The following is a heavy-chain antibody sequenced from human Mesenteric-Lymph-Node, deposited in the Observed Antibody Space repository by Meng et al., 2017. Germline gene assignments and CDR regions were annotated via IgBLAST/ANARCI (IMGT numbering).Heavy chain of an antibody. V-gene: IGHV3-48*03. D-gene: IGHD6-19*01. CDR1: GFTFSSYE. J-gene: IGHJ6*02. CDR2: ISSSGSTI. Sequence: GESLKISCAASGFTFSSYEMNWVRQAPGKGLEWVSYISSSGSTIYYADSVKGRFTISRDNAKNSLYLQMNSLRAEDTAVYYCASSGRTPRYYYYYGMDVWGQGTTVTVSS. CDR3: ASSGRTPRYYYYYGMDV.